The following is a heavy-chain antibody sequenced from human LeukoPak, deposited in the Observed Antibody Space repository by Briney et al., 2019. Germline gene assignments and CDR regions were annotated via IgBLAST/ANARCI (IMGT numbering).Heavy chain of an antibody. D-gene: IGHD2-21*02. V-gene: IGHV3-23*01. CDR2: ISGSGGST. Sequence: GGSLRLSCAASGFTFSSYAMSWVRQAPGKGLEWVSAISGSGGSTYYADSVKGRFTISRDNAKNSLYLQMNSLRAEDTALYYCAKDKRVTDYYYYGMDVWGQGTTVTVSS. CDR1: GFTFSSYA. CDR3: AKDKRVTDYYYYGMDV. J-gene: IGHJ6*02.